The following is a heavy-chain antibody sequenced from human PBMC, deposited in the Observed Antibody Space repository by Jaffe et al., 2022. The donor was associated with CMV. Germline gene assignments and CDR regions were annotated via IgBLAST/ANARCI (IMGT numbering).Heavy chain of an antibody. D-gene: IGHD3-9*01. Sequence: QVQLVESGGGLVKPGGSLRLSCAASGFTFSDYYMSWIRQAPGKGLEWVSYISSSSSYTNYADSVKGRFTISRDNAKNSLYLQMNSLRAEDTAVYYCARVYEGGRYFDWVPSWFDPWGQGTLVTVSS. CDR3: ARVYEGGRYFDWVPSWFDP. J-gene: IGHJ5*02. CDR2: ISSSSSYT. CDR1: GFTFSDYY. V-gene: IGHV3-11*06.